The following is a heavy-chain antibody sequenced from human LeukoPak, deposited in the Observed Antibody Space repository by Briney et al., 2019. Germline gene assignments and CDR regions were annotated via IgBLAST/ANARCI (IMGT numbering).Heavy chain of an antibody. CDR1: GGTFSSYA. CDR2: IIPIFGTA. CDR3: AIRGYSYGFEIDY. V-gene: IGHV1-69*05. J-gene: IGHJ4*02. Sequence: SVKVSCKASGGTFSSYAISWVRQAPGQGLEWMGGIIPIFGTANYAQKFQGRVTITTDESTSTAYMELSSLRSEDTAVYYCAIRGYSYGFEIDYSGQGTLVTVSS. D-gene: IGHD5-18*01.